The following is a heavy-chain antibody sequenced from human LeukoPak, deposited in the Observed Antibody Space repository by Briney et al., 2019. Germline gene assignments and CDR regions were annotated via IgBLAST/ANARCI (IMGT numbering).Heavy chain of an antibody. CDR1: GGSISSYY. CDR3: ARLSWGAVAANFDY. J-gene: IGHJ4*02. CDR2: IYYSGST. D-gene: IGHD6-19*01. V-gene: IGHV4-39*01. Sequence: SETLSLTCTVSGGSISSYYWGWIRQPPGKGLEWIGSIYYSGSTYYNPSLKSRVTISVDTSKNQFSLKLSSVTAADTAVYYCARLSWGAVAANFDYWGQGTLVTVSS.